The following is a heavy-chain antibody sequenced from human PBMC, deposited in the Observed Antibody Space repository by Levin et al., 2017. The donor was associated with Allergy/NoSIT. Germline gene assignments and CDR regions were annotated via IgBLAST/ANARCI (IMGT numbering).Heavy chain of an antibody. D-gene: IGHD5-18*01. V-gene: IGHV4-59*08. CDR2: FYYSGST. Sequence: PSETLSLTCSVSGGSISSYHWSWIRQPPGKGLEWIGHFYYSGSTNYNPSLKSRVTISVDTSKNQFSLKLTSVTAADTAVYYCARHVYSDGPPVDSWGLGSLVTV. CDR1: GGSISSYH. CDR3: ARHVYSDGPPVDS. J-gene: IGHJ4*02.